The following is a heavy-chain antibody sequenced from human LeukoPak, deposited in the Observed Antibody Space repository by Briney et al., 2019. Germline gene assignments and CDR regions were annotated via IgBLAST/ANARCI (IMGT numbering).Heavy chain of an antibody. CDR1: GYTFTSYD. D-gene: IGHD3-22*01. V-gene: IGHV1-8*01. CDR2: MNPNSGNT. CDR3: ARVITTPESGSQWFDP. J-gene: IGHJ5*02. Sequence: GASVKVSCKASGYTFTSYDINWVRQATGQGLEWMGWMNPNSGNTGYAQKFQGRVTMTRNTSISTAYMELSSLRSEDTAVYYCARVITTPESGSQWFDPWGQGTLVTVSS.